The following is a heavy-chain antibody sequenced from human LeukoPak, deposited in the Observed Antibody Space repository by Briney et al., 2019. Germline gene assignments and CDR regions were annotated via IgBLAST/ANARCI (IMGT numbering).Heavy chain of an antibody. D-gene: IGHD2-2*01. CDR1: GFTFSSYS. CDR2: ISSSSSYI. CDR3: ARDRGNQLRDFDY. V-gene: IGHV3-21*01. J-gene: IGHJ4*02. Sequence: GGSLRLSCAASGFTFSSYSMNWVRQAPGKGLEWVSSISSSSSYIYYADSVKGRFTISRDNAKNSLYLQMNSLRAEDTAVYYCARDRGNQLRDFDYRGQGTLVTVSS.